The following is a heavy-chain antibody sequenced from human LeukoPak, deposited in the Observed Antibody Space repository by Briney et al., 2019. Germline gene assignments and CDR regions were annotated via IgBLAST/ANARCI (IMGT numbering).Heavy chain of an antibody. CDR3: AKSGGYGLIDY. V-gene: IGHV4-39*01. J-gene: IGHJ4*02. Sequence: LETLSLTCAVSGASISGSGYYWGWIRQPPGKGLEWIGNIYYSGSTYYNASLQSRVTISIDTSKNQFSLRLKSVTAADTAMYYCAKSGGYGLIDYWGQGTLVTVSS. D-gene: IGHD1-26*01. CDR1: GASISGSGYY. CDR2: IYYSGST.